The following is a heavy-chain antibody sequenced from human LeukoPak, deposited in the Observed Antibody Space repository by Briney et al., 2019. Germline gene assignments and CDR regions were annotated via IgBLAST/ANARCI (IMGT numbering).Heavy chain of an antibody. Sequence: GSLSLSCAASGFTFSTYWMSWVRQAPGKGLEWVGNIKEDGSDKYYGDSVKGRFTISRDNAKNSLYLQMNSLRAEDTAVYYCARDAPGYGVYGDWGQGILVTVSS. CDR2: IKEDGSDK. CDR1: GFTFSTYW. V-gene: IGHV3-7*01. D-gene: IGHD5/OR15-5a*01. J-gene: IGHJ4*02. CDR3: ARDAPGYGVYGD.